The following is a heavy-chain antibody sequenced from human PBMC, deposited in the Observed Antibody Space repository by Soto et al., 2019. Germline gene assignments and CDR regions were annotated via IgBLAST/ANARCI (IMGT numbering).Heavy chain of an antibody. CDR2: INHSGST. Sequence: PSETLSLTCTVSGGSISSYYWSWIRQPPGKGLEWIGEINHSGSTNYNPSLKSRVTISVDTSKNQFSLKLSSVTAADTAVYYCARESMVRGVRYYYYGMDVWGQGTTVTVSS. J-gene: IGHJ6*02. V-gene: IGHV4-34*01. D-gene: IGHD3-10*01. CDR3: ARESMVRGVRYYYYGMDV. CDR1: GGSISSYY.